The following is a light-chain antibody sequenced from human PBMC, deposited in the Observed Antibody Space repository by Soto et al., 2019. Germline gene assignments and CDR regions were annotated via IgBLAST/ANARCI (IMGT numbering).Light chain of an antibody. J-gene: IGKJ4*01. V-gene: IGKV3-11*01. CDR2: DAS. Sequence: ETVLTQSPATLSSSPGESATLSCRTSQSVDTSLAWYQQKPGPAPRLLIYDASSRATGIPVRFSGSGSGTDFTLTISSIEPEDFAVYYCQHRGNWGTFGGGTKVEIK. CDR3: QHRGNWGT. CDR1: QSVDTS.